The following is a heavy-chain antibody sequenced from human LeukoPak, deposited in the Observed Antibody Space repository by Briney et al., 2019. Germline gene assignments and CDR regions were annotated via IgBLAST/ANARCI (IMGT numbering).Heavy chain of an antibody. D-gene: IGHD1-26*01. CDR3: ARDRGRNWFDP. V-gene: IGHV3-23*01. Sequence: GGPLRLSCAASGFTFSSYAMSWVRQAPGKGLEWVSAISGSGGSTYYADSVKGRFTISRDNSKNTLYLQMNSLRAEDTAVYYCARDRGRNWFDPWGQGTLVTVSS. J-gene: IGHJ5*02. CDR1: GFTFSSYA. CDR2: ISGSGGST.